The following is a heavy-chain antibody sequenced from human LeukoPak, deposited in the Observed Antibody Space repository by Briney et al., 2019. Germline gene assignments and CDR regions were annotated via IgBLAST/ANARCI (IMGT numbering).Heavy chain of an antibody. J-gene: IGHJ4*02. Sequence: ASVKVSCKASGGTFSSYAISWVRQAPGQGLEWMGWISAYNGNTNYAQKLQGRVTMTTDTSTSTAYMELRSLRSGDTAVYYCARVKGTVYYYDSSGYTDYWGQGTLVTVSS. V-gene: IGHV1-18*01. CDR2: ISAYNGNT. D-gene: IGHD3-22*01. CDR1: GGTFSSYA. CDR3: ARVKGTVYYYDSSGYTDY.